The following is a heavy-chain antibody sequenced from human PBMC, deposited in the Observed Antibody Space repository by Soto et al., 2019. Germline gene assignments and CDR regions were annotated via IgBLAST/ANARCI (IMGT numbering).Heavy chain of an antibody. J-gene: IGHJ4*02. D-gene: IGHD6-6*01. V-gene: IGHV1-46*01. CDR1: GYTFTSYY. Sequence: QVQLVQSGAEVKKPGASVKVSCKASGYTFTSYYMHWVRQAPGQGLEWMGIINPSGGSTSYAQKFQGRVTMTRDTSTSTVYMKLSSLRSEDTAVYYCARESIAARRVDYWGQGTLVTVSS. CDR2: INPSGGST. CDR3: ARESIAARRVDY.